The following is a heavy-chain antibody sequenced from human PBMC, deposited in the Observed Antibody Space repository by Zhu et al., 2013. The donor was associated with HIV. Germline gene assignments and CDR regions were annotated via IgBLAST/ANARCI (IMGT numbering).Heavy chain of an antibody. CDR3: ARVLTYYYGSGSYYKSFDY. V-gene: IGHV3-7*04. J-gene: IGHJ4*02. CDR2: IKQDGSEK. Sequence: EVQLVESGGGLVQPGGSLRLSCAASGFTFSSYWMSWVRQAPGKGLEWVANIKQDGSEKYYVDSVKGRFTISRDNAKNSLYLQMNSLRAEDTAVYYCARVLTYYYGSGSYYKSFDYWGQGPWSPSPQ. CDR1: GFTFSSYW. D-gene: IGHD3-10*01.